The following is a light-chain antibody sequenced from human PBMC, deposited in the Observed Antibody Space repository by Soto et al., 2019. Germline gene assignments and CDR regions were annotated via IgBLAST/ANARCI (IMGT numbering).Light chain of an antibody. CDR2: GAS. J-gene: IGKJ5*01. Sequence: EIVLTQSPNTLSLSPGERATLSCRASQSVSSGYLVWYQQKPGQAPRLLIYGASNRATGNPDRFSGSGSGTDFTLTISRLEPEDFAVYYCQQYGGSPPITFGQGTRLEIK. CDR3: QQYGGSPPIT. CDR1: QSVSSGY. V-gene: IGKV3-20*01.